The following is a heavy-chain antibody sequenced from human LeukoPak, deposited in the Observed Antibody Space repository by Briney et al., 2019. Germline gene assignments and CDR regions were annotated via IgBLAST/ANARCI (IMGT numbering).Heavy chain of an antibody. Sequence: PSETLSLTCTVSGGSISSSSYYWGWIRQLPGKGLEWIGSIYYSGSTYYNPSLKSRVTISVDTSKNQFSLKLSSVTAADTAVYYCARDQSSGWYFDYWGQGTLVTVSS. CDR2: IYYSGST. D-gene: IGHD6-19*01. J-gene: IGHJ4*02. V-gene: IGHV4-39*07. CDR3: ARDQSSGWYFDY. CDR1: GGSISSSSYY.